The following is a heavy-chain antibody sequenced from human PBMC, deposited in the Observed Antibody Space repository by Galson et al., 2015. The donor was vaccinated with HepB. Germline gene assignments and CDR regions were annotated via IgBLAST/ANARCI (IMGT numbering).Heavy chain of an antibody. CDR1: GDSVSSNSVG. J-gene: IGHJ4*02. D-gene: IGHD7-27*01. CDR2: TYYRSRWSN. CDR3: AKSIHLGRGFDS. V-gene: IGHV6-1*01. Sequence: CAISGDSVSSNSVGWNWIRQSPSRGLEWLGRTYYRSRWSNDYAASVKSRITINPVTSKNQFSLQLNSVTPEDTAVYYCAKSIHLGRGFDSWGQGTLVTASS.